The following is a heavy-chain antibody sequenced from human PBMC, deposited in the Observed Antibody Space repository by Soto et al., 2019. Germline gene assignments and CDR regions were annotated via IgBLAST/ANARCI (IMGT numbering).Heavy chain of an antibody. CDR1: GYTFTGYY. J-gene: IGHJ6*02. Sequence: ASVKVSGKASGYTFTGYYMHWVRQAPGQGLEWMGWINPNSGGTNYAQKFQGWVTMTRDTSISTAYMELSRLRSDDTAVYYCARDPYSSSATGMDVWGQGTTVTVSS. CDR2: INPNSGGT. V-gene: IGHV1-2*04. CDR3: ARDPYSSSATGMDV. D-gene: IGHD6-6*01.